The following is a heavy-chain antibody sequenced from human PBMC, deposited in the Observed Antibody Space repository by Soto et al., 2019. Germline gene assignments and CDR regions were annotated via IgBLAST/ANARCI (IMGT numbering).Heavy chain of an antibody. J-gene: IGHJ4*02. CDR3: TKRPICPGDCWFFDD. CDR2: IDDSNSA. D-gene: IGHD2-21*02. CDR1: GFTFRTCA. Sequence: EVHLLESGGGSAQPGGSLRLSCAGSGFTFRTCAMYWIRQAPGKGREWVSAIDDSNSAYYADSVKGRFVITRDNSRNTVYLQMDGLRAEDTAIYYCTKRPICPGDCWFFDDWGQGILVTVSS. V-gene: IGHV3-23*05.